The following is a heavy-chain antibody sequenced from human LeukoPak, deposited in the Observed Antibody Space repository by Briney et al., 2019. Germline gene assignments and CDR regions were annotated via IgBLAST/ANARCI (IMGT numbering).Heavy chain of an antibody. CDR1: GGSISSYY. CDR2: IYTSGST. D-gene: IGHD2-2*01. CDR3: ARGGAAVIAGGNYYYMDV. Sequence: SETLSLTCTVSGGSISSYYWSWIRQPAGKGLEWIGRIYTSGSTNYNPSLKSRVTMSVDTSKNQFSLKLSSVTAADTAVYYCARGGAAVIAGGNYYYMDVWGKGTTVTVSS. V-gene: IGHV4-4*07. J-gene: IGHJ6*03.